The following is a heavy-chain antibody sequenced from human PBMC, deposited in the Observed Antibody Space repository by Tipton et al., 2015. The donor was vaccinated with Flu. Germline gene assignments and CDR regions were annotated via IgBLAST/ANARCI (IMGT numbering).Heavy chain of an antibody. CDR2: ISGGGGFRGSGAGT. Sequence: SLRLSCAASGFTFSRYAMSWVRQAPGKGLEWVSAISGGGGFRGSGAGTYYADSVKGRFTISRDNSKNTVYLQMNSLRAEDTAIYYCGKVIPEIVAGLDYWGQRTLVTVSS. CDR1: GFTFSRYA. CDR3: GKVIPEIVAGLDY. J-gene: IGHJ4*02. V-gene: IGHV3-23*01. D-gene: IGHD5-12*01.